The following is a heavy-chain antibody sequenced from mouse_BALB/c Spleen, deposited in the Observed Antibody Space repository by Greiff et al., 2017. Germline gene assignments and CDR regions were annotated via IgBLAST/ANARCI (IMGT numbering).Heavy chain of an antibody. CDR2: IDPSDSYT. V-gene: IGHV1-69*02. CDR3: ARGTTVVGYFDV. J-gene: IGHJ1*01. Sequence: QVQLKQPGAELVKPGASVKLSCKASGYTFTSYWMHWVKQRPGQGLEWIGEIDPSDSYTNYNQKFKGKATLTVDKSSSTAYMQLSSLTSEDSAVYYCARGTTVVGYFDVWGAGTTVTVSS. CDR1: GYTFTSYW. D-gene: IGHD1-1*01.